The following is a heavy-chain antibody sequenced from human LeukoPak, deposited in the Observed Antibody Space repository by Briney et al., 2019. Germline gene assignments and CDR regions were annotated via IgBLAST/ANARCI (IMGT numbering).Heavy chain of an antibody. Sequence: SETLSLTCTVSGGSISSYYWSWIRQPPGKGLEWIGYIYYSGSTNYNPSLKSRVTISVDSSKNQFSLKLSSVTAADTAVYYCARQPYNWNYGWFGPWGQGTLVTVSS. V-gene: IGHV4-59*08. CDR3: ARQPYNWNYGWFGP. CDR1: GGSISSYY. D-gene: IGHD1-7*01. CDR2: IYYSGST. J-gene: IGHJ5*02.